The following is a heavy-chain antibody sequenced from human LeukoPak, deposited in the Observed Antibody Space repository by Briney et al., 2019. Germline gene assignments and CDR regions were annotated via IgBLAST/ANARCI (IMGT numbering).Heavy chain of an antibody. V-gene: IGHV3-7*03. D-gene: IGHD3-16*02. CDR1: GFTFSGFW. Sequence: GGSLRLSCAVSGFTFSGFWMSWSRQAPGKGLEWVASINSDGSEGYYADVVKGRFTISRDNAKNSLYLQMNSLRAEDTAVYYCARDRGTIYDYVWGSYRPLDYWGQGTLVTVSS. J-gene: IGHJ4*02. CDR2: INSDGSEG. CDR3: ARDRGTIYDYVWGSYRPLDY.